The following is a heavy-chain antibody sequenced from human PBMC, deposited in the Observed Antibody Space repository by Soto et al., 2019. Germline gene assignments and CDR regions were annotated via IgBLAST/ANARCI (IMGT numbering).Heavy chain of an antibody. CDR3: VRDGGGGYSQVDH. D-gene: IGHD5-18*01. Sequence: QVQLVESGGGVVQPAGSLRLSCVASGFSFRNYGMHWVRRVAGGGLEWVAVVSQDGSEKYYVDSLKGRFTISRDNSKNTMFLQMDSLGPDDTAVYYCVRDGGGGYSQVDHWGQGTLVTVSS. CDR1: GFSFRNYG. V-gene: IGHV3-30*03. J-gene: IGHJ4*02. CDR2: VSQDGSEK.